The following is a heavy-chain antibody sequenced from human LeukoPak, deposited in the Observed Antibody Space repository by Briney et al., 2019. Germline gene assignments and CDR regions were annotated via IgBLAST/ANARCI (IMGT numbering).Heavy chain of an antibody. V-gene: IGHV1-18*01. CDR2: ISAYNANT. CDR3: ARVSAAPDHYAFDI. J-gene: IGHJ3*02. Sequence: ASVKVSCKASGYTVTFNTYGISWVRQAPGQGLEWMGWISAYNANTNYAQKLQGRVTMTTDTSTNTAYMELRSLRSDDTAVYYCARVSAAPDHYAFDIWGQGTMVTVSS. D-gene: IGHD2-2*01. CDR1: GYTVTFNTYG.